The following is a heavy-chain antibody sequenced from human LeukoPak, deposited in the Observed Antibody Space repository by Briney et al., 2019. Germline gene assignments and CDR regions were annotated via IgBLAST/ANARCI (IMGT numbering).Heavy chain of an antibody. V-gene: IGHV4-34*01. J-gene: IGHJ6*03. D-gene: IGHD2-2*01. CDR3: ARIVGDCSSTSCYGFYYYYYMDV. Sequence: PSETLSLTCAVYGGSFSGYYWSWIRQPPGKGLEWIGEINHSGSTNYNPSLKSRVTISVDTSKNQFSLKLSSVTAADTAVYYCARIVGDCSSTSCYGFYYYYYMDVWGKGTTVTISS. CDR1: GGSFSGYY. CDR2: INHSGST.